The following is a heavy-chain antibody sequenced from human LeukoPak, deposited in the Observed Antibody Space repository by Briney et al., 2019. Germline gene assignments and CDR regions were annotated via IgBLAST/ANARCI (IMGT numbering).Heavy chain of an antibody. Sequence: SETLSLTCAVYGGSFSGYYWSWIRQPPGKGLEWIGEINHSGSTNYNPSLKSRVTISVDTSKNQFSLKLSSVTAADTAVYYCARARVRAAAGRFGFGYWGQGTPVTVSS. V-gene: IGHV4-34*01. CDR2: INHSGST. CDR3: ARARVRAAAGRFGFGY. CDR1: GGSFSGYY. J-gene: IGHJ4*02. D-gene: IGHD6-13*01.